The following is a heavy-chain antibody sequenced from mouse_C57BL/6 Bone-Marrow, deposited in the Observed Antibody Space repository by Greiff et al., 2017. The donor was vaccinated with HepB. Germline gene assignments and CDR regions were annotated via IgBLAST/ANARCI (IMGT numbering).Heavy chain of an antibody. CDR2: ISYDGSN. D-gene: IGHD2-1*01. Sequence: EVQLQQSGPGLVKPSQSLSLTCSVTGYSITSGYYWNWIRQFPGNKLEWMGYISYDGSNNYNPSLKNRISITRDTSKNQFFLKLNSVTTEDTATYYCASRIYYGNFHWYFDVWGTGTTVTVSS. J-gene: IGHJ1*03. CDR3: ASRIYYGNFHWYFDV. V-gene: IGHV3-6*01. CDR1: GYSITSGYY.